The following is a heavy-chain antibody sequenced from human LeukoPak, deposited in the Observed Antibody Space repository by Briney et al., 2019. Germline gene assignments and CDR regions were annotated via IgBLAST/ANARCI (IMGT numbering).Heavy chain of an antibody. V-gene: IGHV3-30-3*01. CDR2: ISNDGSNK. D-gene: IGHD6-13*01. CDR3: AREPIAAAGEFDY. J-gene: IGHJ4*02. Sequence: GGSLRLSCAASGFTFSRYAMHWVRQAPGKGLEWVAVISNDGSNKYYADSVKGRFTISRDNSKNTLYLQMNSLRAEDTAVYYCAREPIAAAGEFDYWGQGTLVTVSS. CDR1: GFTFSRYA.